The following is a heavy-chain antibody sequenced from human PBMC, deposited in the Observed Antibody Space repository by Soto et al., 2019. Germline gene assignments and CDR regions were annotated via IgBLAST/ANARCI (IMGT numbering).Heavy chain of an antibody. J-gene: IGHJ6*02. CDR2: ISTSGGST. CDR3: TLSDRYYGMDV. Sequence: EVQLLESGGGLVQPGGSLRLSCAASGFTFSSYDMSWVRQAPGKGLEWVSSISTSGGSTYYADSVKGRFTISRDNSNNTLYLQMSSLRAEDTAVYYCTLSDRYYGMDVWGLGTTVTVSS. CDR1: GFTFSSYD. V-gene: IGHV3-23*01.